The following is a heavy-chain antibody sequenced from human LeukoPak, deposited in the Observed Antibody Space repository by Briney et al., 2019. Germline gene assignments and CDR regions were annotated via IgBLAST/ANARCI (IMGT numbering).Heavy chain of an antibody. CDR3: ARRHSSSYYYGMDV. Sequence: GASVKVSCKASGGTFSSYAISWVRQTPGQGLEWMGGIIPIFGTANYAQKFQGRVTITADESTSTAYMELSSLRSEDTAVYYCARRHSSSYYYGMDVWGQGTTVTVSS. D-gene: IGHD6-6*01. J-gene: IGHJ6*02. CDR1: GGTFSSYA. V-gene: IGHV1-69*13. CDR2: IIPIFGTA.